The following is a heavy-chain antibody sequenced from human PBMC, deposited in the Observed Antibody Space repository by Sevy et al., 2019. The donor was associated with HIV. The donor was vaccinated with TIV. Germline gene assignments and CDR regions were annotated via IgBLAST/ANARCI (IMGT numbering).Heavy chain of an antibody. CDR2: ISYDGSNK. D-gene: IGHD3-10*01. V-gene: IGHV3-30-3*01. J-gene: IGHJ4*02. CDR1: GFTFSSYA. Sequence: GGSLRLSCAASGFTFSSYAMHWVRQAPGKGLEWVAVISYDGSNKYYADSVKGRFTISRGNSKNTLYLQMNSLRAEDTAVYYCARDEVYYGSGSHGGTFDYWGQGTLVTVSS. CDR3: ARDEVYYGSGSHGGTFDY.